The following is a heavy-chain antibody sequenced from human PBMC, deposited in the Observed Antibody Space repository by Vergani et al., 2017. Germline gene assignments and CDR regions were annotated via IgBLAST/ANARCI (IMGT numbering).Heavy chain of an antibody. Sequence: EVQLLESGGDLVQPGGSLRLSCAASGFTFNHSAMNWVRQAPGKGLEWVSGISGSGGSTYYAGSVKGRFTISRDSSKNTLYLQMNSLSAGDTAVYYCAKANPRNRXYDYLYYYHVMDVWGQGTTVTVSS. CDR3: AKANPRNRXYDYLYYYHVMDV. V-gene: IGHV3-23*01. D-gene: IGHD5-12*01. CDR1: GFTFNHSA. CDR2: ISGSGGST. J-gene: IGHJ6*02.